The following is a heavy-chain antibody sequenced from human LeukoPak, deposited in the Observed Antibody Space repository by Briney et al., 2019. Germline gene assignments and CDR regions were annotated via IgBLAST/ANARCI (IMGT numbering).Heavy chain of an antibody. D-gene: IGHD6-19*01. CDR2: ISFDGSNK. J-gene: IGHJ6*02. V-gene: IGHV3-30*04. CDR3: ARDTLGYSSGWGGGMDV. Sequence: GGSLRLSCAASGFTFSSYAMHWVRQAPGKGLEWVAVISFDGSNKYYADSVKGRFTISRDNSKNTLYLQMNSLRAEDTAVYYCARDTLGYSSGWGGGMDVWGQGTTVTVSS. CDR1: GFTFSSYA.